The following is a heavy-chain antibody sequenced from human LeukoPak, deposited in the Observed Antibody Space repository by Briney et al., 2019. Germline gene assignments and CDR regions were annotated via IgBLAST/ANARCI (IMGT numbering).Heavy chain of an antibody. Sequence: SETLSLTCTVSGYSITSGYYWGWIRQTPGKGLEWIGSSYHTGSTLYNPSLKSRVTISVDPSKNQFSLKLSSVIVADTAVYYCARDVAGGLGYWGQGTLVTVSS. CDR3: ARDVAGGLGY. J-gene: IGHJ4*02. CDR2: SYHTGST. CDR1: GYSITSGYY. D-gene: IGHD2-15*01. V-gene: IGHV4-38-2*02.